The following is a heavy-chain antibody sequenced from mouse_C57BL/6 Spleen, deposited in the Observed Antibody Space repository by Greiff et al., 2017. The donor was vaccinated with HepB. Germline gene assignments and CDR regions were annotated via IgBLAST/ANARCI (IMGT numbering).Heavy chain of an antibody. J-gene: IGHJ4*01. CDR1: GFSLTRYG. D-gene: IGHD2-1*01. V-gene: IGHV2-2*01. Sequence: VMLVESGPGLGQPSQRLSNPCTISGFSLTRYGVHWVRHSPEKGLEWLGVIWSGGSTDYNAAFISRLSISKDNSKSQVFFKMNSLQADDTSIYYCARVGVYYYPMDYWAQGTPATVSS. CDR2: IWSGGST. CDR3: ARVGVYYYPMDY.